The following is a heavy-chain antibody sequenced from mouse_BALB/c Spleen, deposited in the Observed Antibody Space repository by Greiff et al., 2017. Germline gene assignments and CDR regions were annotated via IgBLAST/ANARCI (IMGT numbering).Heavy chain of an antibody. J-gene: IGHJ3*01. Sequence: EVQLVESGGGLVKPGGSLKLSCAASGFAFSSYDLSWVRQTPEKRLEWVAYISSGGGSTYYPDTVKGRFTISRDNAKNTLYLQMSSLKSEDTAMYYCAIHDGYCAYWGQVTLVTVSA. V-gene: IGHV5-12-1*01. CDR3: AIHDGYCAY. CDR2: ISSGGGST. CDR1: GFAFSSYD. D-gene: IGHD2-3*01.